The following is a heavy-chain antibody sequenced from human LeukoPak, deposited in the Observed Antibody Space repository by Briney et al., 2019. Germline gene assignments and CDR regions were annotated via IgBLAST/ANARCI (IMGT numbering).Heavy chain of an antibody. CDR3: ARVWIGYFDAFDI. J-gene: IGHJ3*02. CDR1: GFTFSGSA. D-gene: IGHD3-3*01. Sequence: PGGSLRLSCAASGFTFSGSAMHWVRQASGKGLEWVGRIRSKANSYATAYAASVKGRFTISRDDSKNTAYLQMNSLKTEDTAVYYCARVWIGYFDAFDIWGQGTMVTVSS. CDR2: IRSKANSYAT. V-gene: IGHV3-73*01.